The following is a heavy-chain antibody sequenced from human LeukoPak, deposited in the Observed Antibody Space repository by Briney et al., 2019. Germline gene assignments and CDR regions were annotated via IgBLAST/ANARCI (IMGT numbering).Heavy chain of an antibody. V-gene: IGHV5-51*01. J-gene: IGHJ4*02. CDR3: ARTTAAADSIASDY. Sequence: GESLKISCKGAGYSFTSYWIGWVRQLPGKGLEGMRIIYPGDSDTRYSPSFQGQVTISADKSISTAYLQWSSLKASDTAMYYCARTTAAADSIASDYWGQGTLVTVSP. D-gene: IGHD6-13*01. CDR2: IYPGDSDT. CDR1: GYSFTSYW.